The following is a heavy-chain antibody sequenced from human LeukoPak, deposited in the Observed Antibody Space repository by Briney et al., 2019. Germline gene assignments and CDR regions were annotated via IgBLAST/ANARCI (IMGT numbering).Heavy chain of an antibody. CDR3: ARVGNYFLYYYYYYMDV. CDR1: GFTFSSYW. CDR2: INTDGSST. J-gene: IGHJ6*03. V-gene: IGHV3-74*01. Sequence: GGSLRLSCAASGFTFSSYWMHWVRHAPGKGLVWVSRINTDGSSTSYADSVKGRFTISRDNAKNTLYLQMNSLRAEDTAVYYCARVGNYFLYYYYYYMDVWGKGTTVTVSS. D-gene: IGHD1-7*01.